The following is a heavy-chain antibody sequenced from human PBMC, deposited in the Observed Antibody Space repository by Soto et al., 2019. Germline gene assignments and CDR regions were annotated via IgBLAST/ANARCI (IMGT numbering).Heavy chain of an antibody. D-gene: IGHD3-10*01. J-gene: IGHJ6*03. CDR1: GFTFSSYW. CDR3: ARVGLVRGENYHNYYYMDV. Sequence: GGSLRLSCAASGFTFSSYWMCWVRQAPGKGLEWVANIKQDGSERYYVDSVKGRFTISRDNAKNSLYLQTNSLRAEDTAVYYCARVGLVRGENYHNYYYMDVWGKGTTVTVSS. CDR2: IKQDGSER. V-gene: IGHV3-7*01.